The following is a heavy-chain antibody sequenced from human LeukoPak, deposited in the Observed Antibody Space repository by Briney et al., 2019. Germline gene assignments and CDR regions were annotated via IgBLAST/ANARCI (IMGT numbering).Heavy chain of an antibody. V-gene: IGHV3-30*18. CDR3: AKERDYGDRDWYFDL. CDR1: GFTFSSYG. J-gene: IGHJ2*01. CDR2: ISYDGSNK. D-gene: IGHD4-17*01. Sequence: PGRSLRLSCAASGFTFSSYGMHWVRQAPGKGLEWVAVISYDGSNKYYADSVKGRFTISRDNSKNTLYLQMNSLRAEDTAVYYCAKERDYGDRDWYFDLWGRGTLVTVSS.